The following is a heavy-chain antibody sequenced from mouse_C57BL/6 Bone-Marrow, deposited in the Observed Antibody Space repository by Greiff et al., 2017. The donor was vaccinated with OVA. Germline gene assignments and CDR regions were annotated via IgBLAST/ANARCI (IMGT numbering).Heavy chain of an antibody. J-gene: IGHJ3*01. CDR2: IDPENGDT. V-gene: IGHV14-4*01. CDR3: TTSTTVVDAWFAY. CDR1: GFNIKDDY. Sequence: VHVKQSGAELVRPGASVKLSCTASGFNIKDDYMHWVKQRPEQGLEWIGWIDPENGDTEYASKFQGKATITADTSSNTAYLQLSSLTSEDTAVYYCTTSTTVVDAWFAYWGQGTLVTVSA. D-gene: IGHD1-1*01.